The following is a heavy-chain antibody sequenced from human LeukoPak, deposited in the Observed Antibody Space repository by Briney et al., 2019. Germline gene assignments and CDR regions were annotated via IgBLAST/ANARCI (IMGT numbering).Heavy chain of an antibody. CDR3: ARVVGYSSSWYAPREYFQH. Sequence: PSETLSLTCAVYGDSFSGYYWSWIRQPPGKGLEWIGEINHSGSTNYNPSLKSRVTISVDTSKNQFSLKLSSVTAADAAVYYCARVVGYSSSWYAPREYFQHWARAPWSPSPQ. J-gene: IGHJ1*01. CDR1: GDSFSGYY. CDR2: INHSGST. V-gene: IGHV4-34*01. D-gene: IGHD6-13*01.